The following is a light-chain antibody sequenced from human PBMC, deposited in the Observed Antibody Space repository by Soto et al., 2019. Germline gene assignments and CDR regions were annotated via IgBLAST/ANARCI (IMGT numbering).Light chain of an antibody. V-gene: IGKV3-15*01. CDR2: GAS. CDR3: QQYNDWPPA. J-gene: IGKJ4*01. Sequence: VMTQSPATLSLSPGERATLSCRASQSVNSKLVWYQQKPGQAPRFLIYGASTRATGIPARFRGSGSGTEFTLTIDSLQSEDFAVYHCQQYNDWPPAFGGGTKVEIK. CDR1: QSVNSK.